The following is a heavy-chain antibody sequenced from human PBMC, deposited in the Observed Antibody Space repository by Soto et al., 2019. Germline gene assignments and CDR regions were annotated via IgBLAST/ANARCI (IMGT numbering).Heavy chain of an antibody. CDR1: GFTFRTYT. Sequence: GSLRLSCVASGFTFRTYTMNWVRQAPGKGLERVSGIRGFSPYTFYAESVKGRFTISRDNAKNSLYLQMNSLGVEDTAVYYCARDRGYDAHDYYYNAMDVWGQGTTVTVSS. J-gene: IGHJ6*02. V-gene: IGHV3-21*01. D-gene: IGHD2-15*01. CDR3: ARDRGYDAHDYYYNAMDV. CDR2: IRGFSPYT.